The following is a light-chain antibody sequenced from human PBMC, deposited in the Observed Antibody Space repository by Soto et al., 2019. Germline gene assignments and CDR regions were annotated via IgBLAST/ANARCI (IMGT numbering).Light chain of an antibody. Sequence: SYELTQPPSVSVAPGKTARITCGGNNIGSKSVHWYQQKPGQAPVLVIYYDSDRPSGIPERFSGSNSGNTATLTISRVEAGDEADYYYQVWDSSSDHQVFGTGTKLTVL. V-gene: IGLV3-21*04. CDR3: QVWDSSSDHQV. CDR2: YDS. CDR1: NIGSKS. J-gene: IGLJ1*01.